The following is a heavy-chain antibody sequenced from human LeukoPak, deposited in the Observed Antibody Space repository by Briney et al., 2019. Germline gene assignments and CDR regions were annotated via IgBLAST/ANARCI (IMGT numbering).Heavy chain of an antibody. Sequence: PAASVKVSCKASGYTFTSYGISWVRQAPGQGLEWMGWISPYNGNANYAPKLQGRLTMTTDTSTSTAYMELRSLRSDDTAVYYCARDRQCGYWGQGTLVTVSS. V-gene: IGHV1-18*01. J-gene: IGHJ4*02. CDR3: ARDRQCGY. CDR1: GYTFTSYG. CDR2: ISPYNGNA. D-gene: IGHD2-21*01.